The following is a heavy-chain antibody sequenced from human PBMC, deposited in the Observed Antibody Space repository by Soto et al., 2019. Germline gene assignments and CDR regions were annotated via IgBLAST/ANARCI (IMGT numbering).Heavy chain of an antibody. D-gene: IGHD3-9*01. J-gene: IGHJ4*02. CDR3: GRLEGLATISYSFDY. CDR1: GGSVISSSCY. V-gene: IGHV4-39*01. CDR2: VYYSGST. Sequence: QLQRQESGPGLVKPAESLSLTCTVSGGSVISSSCYWGWVRKPPGKGLEWIGSVYYSGSTYYNPSLESRVTRSVDKSKNQFSLKLMSLSAADTAVYYCGRLEGLATISYSFDYWGQGALVTVSS.